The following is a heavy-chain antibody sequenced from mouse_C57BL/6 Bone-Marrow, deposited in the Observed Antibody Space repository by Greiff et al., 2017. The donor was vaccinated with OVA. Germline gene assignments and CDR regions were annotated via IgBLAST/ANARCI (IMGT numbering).Heavy chain of an antibody. CDR1: GFTFSSYG. Sequence: EVKLVESGGDLVKPGGSLKLSCAASGFTFSSYGMSWVRQTPDKRLEWVATISSGGSYNYYPDSVQGRFTISRDNAKNTLYLQMSSLKSEDTAMYYCARQGGYYGWFAYWGQGTLVTVSA. D-gene: IGHD2-3*01. V-gene: IGHV5-6*02. J-gene: IGHJ3*01. CDR2: ISSGGSYN. CDR3: ARQGGYYGWFAY.